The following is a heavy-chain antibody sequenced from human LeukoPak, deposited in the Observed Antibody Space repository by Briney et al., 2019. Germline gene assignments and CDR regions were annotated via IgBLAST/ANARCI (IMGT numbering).Heavy chain of an antibody. CDR3: ARTGGASYYFDF. CDR2: IWYDGSNK. D-gene: IGHD2-21*01. CDR1: GFTFSSYG. V-gene: IGHV3-33*01. J-gene: IGHJ4*02. Sequence: GGSLRLSCAASGFTFSSYGMHWVRQAPGKGLEWVAVIWYDGSNKYYADSVKGRFTISRDNSKNTLYLQMNSLRAEDTAVYYCARTGGASYYFDFWGQGTLVTVSS.